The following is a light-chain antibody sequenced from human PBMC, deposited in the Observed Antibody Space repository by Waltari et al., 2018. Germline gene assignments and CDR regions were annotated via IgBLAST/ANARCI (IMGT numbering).Light chain of an antibody. Sequence: DIVRTQSPDSLDESLGEGASLNCTSSQSILYTLHKKNPLAWYQQKLGQPPKLLMSWASSREGGVPSRFRGSGSGTHFTLTISSLQAEDVAVYYCHQYYIPPITFGGGTKVEIK. V-gene: IGKV4-1*01. CDR3: HQYYIPPIT. CDR2: WAS. CDR1: QSILYTLHKKNP. J-gene: IGKJ4*01.